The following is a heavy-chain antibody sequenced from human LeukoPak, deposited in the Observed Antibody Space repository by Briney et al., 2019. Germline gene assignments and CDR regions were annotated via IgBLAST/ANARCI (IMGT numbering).Heavy chain of an antibody. CDR1: GYSFSSYW. CDR2: IYPGGSDA. D-gene: IGHD6-25*01. CDR3: ARLSSGWWAVDS. V-gene: IGHV5-51*03. Sequence: PGESLKISCKGSGYSFSSYWIGWVRQMPGKGLEWMGIIYPGGSDARYSPSFEGQVTISVDKSISTAYLQWSSLKASDTAMYYCARLSSGWWAVDSWGQGTLVTVSS. J-gene: IGHJ4*02.